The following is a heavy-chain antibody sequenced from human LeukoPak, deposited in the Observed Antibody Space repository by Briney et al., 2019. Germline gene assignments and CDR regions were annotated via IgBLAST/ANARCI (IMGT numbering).Heavy chain of an antibody. CDR2: ISSSSSTI. J-gene: IGHJ4*02. CDR3: ARDGDYDILTGSERSFDY. D-gene: IGHD3-9*01. Sequence: PGGSLRLSCAASGFTFSIYVMSWVRQAPGKGLEWVSYISSSSSTIYYADSVKGRFTISRDNAKNSLYLQMNSLRAEDTAVYYCARDGDYDILTGSERSFDYWGQGTLVTVSS. V-gene: IGHV3-48*01. CDR1: GFTFSIYV.